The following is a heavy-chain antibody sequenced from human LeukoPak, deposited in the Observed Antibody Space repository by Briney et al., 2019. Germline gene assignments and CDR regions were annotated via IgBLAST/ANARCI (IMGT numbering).Heavy chain of an antibody. CDR1: GYTLTSYD. V-gene: IGHV1-8*01. Sequence: ASVKVSCKASGYTLTSYDINWVRQATGQGLEWMGWMNPNSGRTGYAQNFQGRITITRNTSISTAYMELSSLRSEDTAVYYCARDFFDGHGYTFYYYGVDVWGQGTTVTVSS. D-gene: IGHD3-22*01. CDR2: MNPNSGRT. CDR3: ARDFFDGHGYTFYYYGVDV. J-gene: IGHJ6*02.